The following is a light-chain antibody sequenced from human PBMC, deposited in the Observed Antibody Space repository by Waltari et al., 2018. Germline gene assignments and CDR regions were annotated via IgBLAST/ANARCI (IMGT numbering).Light chain of an antibody. J-gene: IGKJ1*01. CDR2: GAS. CDR3: QQYDSSPWT. Sequence: ETVLTQSPGTLSLSPGERATLSCRASQSVSSSYLAWYQQKPGQAPRLLIYGASSRATGIPDRFSGSGSGTDFTLTISRLEPEDFAVYYCQQYDSSPWTFGQGTKVEIK. V-gene: IGKV3-20*01. CDR1: QSVSSSY.